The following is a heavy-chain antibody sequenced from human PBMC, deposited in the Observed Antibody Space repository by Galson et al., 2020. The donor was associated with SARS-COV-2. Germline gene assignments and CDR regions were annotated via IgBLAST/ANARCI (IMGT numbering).Heavy chain of an antibody. D-gene: IGHD1-26*01. J-gene: IGHJ4*02. CDR3: ASGLGGDY. CDR2: IFYSGFT. V-gene: IGHV4-31*03. CDR1: GGSITSDGSY. Sequence: SETLSLTCTVSGGSITSDGSYWSWIRQHPGRGLEWIGYIFYSGFTYYSPSLKSRVTMSLHTSKNQFSLELNSVTAADTAMYYCASGLGGDYWGPGTLVTVSS.